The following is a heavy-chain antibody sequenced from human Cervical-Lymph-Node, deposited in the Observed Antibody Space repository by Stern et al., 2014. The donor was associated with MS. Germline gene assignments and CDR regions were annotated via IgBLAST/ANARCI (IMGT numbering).Heavy chain of an antibody. J-gene: IGHJ6*02. D-gene: IGHD4-17*01. CDR2: VRSNSDGGTI. CDR1: GFTFTEAW. V-gene: IGHV3-15*01. Sequence: EVQLVESGGGLVKPGGSLTLSCAASGFTFTEAWMSWVRQAPGKGLEWVGRVRSNSDGGTIEYAAPVKGRFTMSRDDSKNTLYLQMSSLKTEDTAVYYCTTNFYGDHARYSYYFGMDVWGQGTTVTVSS. CDR3: TTNFYGDHARYSYYFGMDV.